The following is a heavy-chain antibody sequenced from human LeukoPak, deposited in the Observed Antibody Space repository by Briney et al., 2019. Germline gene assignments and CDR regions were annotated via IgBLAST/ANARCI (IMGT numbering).Heavy chain of an antibody. CDR1: GGSFSGYY. V-gene: IGHV4-34*01. J-gene: IGHJ4*02. Sequence: SETLSLTCAVYGGSFSGYYWSWIRQPPGKGLEWIGEINHSGSTNYNPSLKSRVTISVDTSRNQFSLKLSSVTAADTAVYYCAVYSGSYQDWGQGTLVTVSS. D-gene: IGHD1-26*01. CDR2: INHSGST. CDR3: AVYSGSYQD.